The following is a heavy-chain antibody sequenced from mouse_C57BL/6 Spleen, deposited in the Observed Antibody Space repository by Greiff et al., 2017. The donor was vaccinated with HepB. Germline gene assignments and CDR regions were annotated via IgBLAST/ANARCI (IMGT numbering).Heavy chain of an antibody. CDR3: TEAYSNYDYAMDY. D-gene: IGHD2-5*01. V-gene: IGHV6-3*01. Sequence: EVKLMESGGGLVQPGGSMKLSCVASGFTFSNYWMNWVRQSPEKGLEWVAQIRLKSDNYATHYAESVKGRFTISRDDSKSSVYLQMNNLRAEDTGIYYCTEAYSNYDYAMDYWGQGTSVTVSS. CDR2: IRLKSDNYAT. CDR1: GFTFSNYW. J-gene: IGHJ4*01.